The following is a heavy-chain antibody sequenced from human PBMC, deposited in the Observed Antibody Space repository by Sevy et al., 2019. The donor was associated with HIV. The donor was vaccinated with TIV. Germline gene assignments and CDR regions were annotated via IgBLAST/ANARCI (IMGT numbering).Heavy chain of an antibody. J-gene: IGHJ4*02. CDR2: ISYDGSSK. D-gene: IGHD2-2*01. CDR1: GFTFSSFA. V-gene: IGHV3-30-3*01. CDR3: AFLGVDCVSTNCYGMRSLSFDF. Sequence: GGSLRLSCAASGFTFSSFAMHWVRQAPGKGLEWVAVISYDGSSKYYPDSVKGRFTISRDNAKNTLYLQMNRLRPEDTAVYFCAFLGVDCVSTNCYGMRSLSFDFWGQGTLVTVSS.